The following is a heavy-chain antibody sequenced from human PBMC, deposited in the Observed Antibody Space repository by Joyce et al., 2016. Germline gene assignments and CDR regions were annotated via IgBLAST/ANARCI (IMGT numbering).Heavy chain of an antibody. V-gene: IGHV3-30*18. J-gene: IGHJ4*02. Sequence: QAQLVESGGGVVQPGRSLRLSCAVSGFTFRSCGMHWVRQAPGKGLEWVAVISNDGKNKNYAYSVKGRFTVSRDNSRKILSLQMNSLRPEDTAVYYCAKDRETSAVLDFWGQGTPVTVSS. CDR3: AKDRETSAVLDF. D-gene: IGHD6-25*01. CDR1: GFTFRSCG. CDR2: ISNDGKNK.